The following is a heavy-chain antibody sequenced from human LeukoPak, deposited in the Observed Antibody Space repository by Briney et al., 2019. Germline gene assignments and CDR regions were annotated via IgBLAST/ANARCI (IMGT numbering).Heavy chain of an antibody. CDR2: ISSSGSTI. CDR3: ASYCGGDSYAPYFGG. Sequence: GGSLRLSCAASGFTLSSYEMIWVRQAPGRGLEWVSYISSSGSTIYYADSVKGRFTISRDNANNSLYLQMNSLRAEDTSVYYCASYCGGDSYAPYFGGWGHGTLVT. V-gene: IGHV3-48*03. J-gene: IGHJ4*03. D-gene: IGHD2-21*02. CDR1: GFTLSSYE.